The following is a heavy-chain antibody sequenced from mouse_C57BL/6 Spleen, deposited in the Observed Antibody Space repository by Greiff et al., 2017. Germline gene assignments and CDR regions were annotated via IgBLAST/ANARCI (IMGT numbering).Heavy chain of an antibody. V-gene: IGHV1-82*01. D-gene: IGHD2-1*01. Sequence: QVQLKQSGPELVKPGASVKISCKASGYAFSSSWMNWVKQRPGKGLEWIGRIYPGDGDTNYNGKFKGKATLTADKSSSTAYMQLSSLTSEDSAFYFCAREIYYGNYGYFDVWGTETTVTVSS. CDR3: AREIYYGNYGYFDV. J-gene: IGHJ1*03. CDR1: GYAFSSSW. CDR2: IYPGDGDT.